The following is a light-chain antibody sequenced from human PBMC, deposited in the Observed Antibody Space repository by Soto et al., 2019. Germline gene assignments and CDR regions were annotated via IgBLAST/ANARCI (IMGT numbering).Light chain of an antibody. CDR3: QQYNSYPWT. V-gene: IGKV1-5*03. J-gene: IGKJ1*01. CDR2: KAS. Sequence: TQSPSTLSASVGDRVTITCRASQSISSWLAWYQQKPGKAPKLLIYKASSLESGVPSRFSGSGSGTGFTLTISSLQPDDFATYYCQQYNSYPWTFGQGTKVDI. CDR1: QSISSW.